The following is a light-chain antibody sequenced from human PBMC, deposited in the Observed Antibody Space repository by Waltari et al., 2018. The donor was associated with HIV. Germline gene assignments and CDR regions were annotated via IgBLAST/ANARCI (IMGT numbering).Light chain of an antibody. CDR2: DVF. J-gene: IGLJ2*01. V-gene: IGLV2-14*03. Sequence: QPALPQPASVSGSPGQSITISCTGTSSDIGAYEHVSWYRQHPDKAPQLLIYDVFYRPSGVSHRFSGSKSGNTASLTIAGLQAEDEAVYSCSSYTTTNTIIFGGGTKL. CDR3: SSYTTTNTII. CDR1: SSDIGAYEH.